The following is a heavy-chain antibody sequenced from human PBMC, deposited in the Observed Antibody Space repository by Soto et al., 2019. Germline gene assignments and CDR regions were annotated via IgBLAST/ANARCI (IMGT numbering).Heavy chain of an antibody. J-gene: IGHJ6*02. CDR3: AKTPGSFGLAYYGMDV. Sequence: GGSLRLSCAASGFTFSSYAMSWVRQAPGKGLEWVSAISGRGGSTYYADSVKGRFTISRDNSKNTLYLQMNSLRAEDTAVYYCAKTPGSFGLAYYGMDVWGQGTTVTVSS. CDR2: ISGRGGST. V-gene: IGHV3-23*01. D-gene: IGHD3-10*01. CDR1: GFTFSSYA.